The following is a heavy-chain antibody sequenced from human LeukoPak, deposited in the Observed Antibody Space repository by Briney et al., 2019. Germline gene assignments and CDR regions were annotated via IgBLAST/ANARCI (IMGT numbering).Heavy chain of an antibody. J-gene: IGHJ4*02. V-gene: IGHV4-61*02. D-gene: IGHD2-15*01. CDR3: ARGMKYCRGCSCYFGASVGFYH. CDR1: GGSISSGSYY. Sequence: SQTLSLTCTVSGGSISSGSYYWSWIRQPAGKGLEWIGRIYTSGSTNYNPSLKSRVTISVDTSKNQFSLKLSSVTAADTAVYYCARGMKYCRGCSCYFGASVGFYHWGQGTLVTVSS. CDR2: IYTSGST.